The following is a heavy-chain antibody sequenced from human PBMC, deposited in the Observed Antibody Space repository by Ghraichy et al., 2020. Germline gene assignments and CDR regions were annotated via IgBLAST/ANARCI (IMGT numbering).Heavy chain of an antibody. CDR1: GGSISSYY. J-gene: IGHJ3*02. V-gene: IGHV4-59*01. D-gene: IGHD6-6*01. Sequence: PETLSLTCTVSGGSISSYYWSWIRQPPGKGLEWIGYIYYSGSTNYNPSLKSRVTISVDTSKNQFSLKLSSVTAADTAVYYCARSSSSGAFDIWGQGTMVTVSS. CDR3: ARSSSSGAFDI. CDR2: IYYSGST.